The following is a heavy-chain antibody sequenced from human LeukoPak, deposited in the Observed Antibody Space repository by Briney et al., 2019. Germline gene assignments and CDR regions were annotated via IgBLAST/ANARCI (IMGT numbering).Heavy chain of an antibody. CDR2: INWNGGST. V-gene: IGHV3-20*04. D-gene: IGHD3-10*01. CDR3: ARVVRLRVDVNYFDY. Sequence: GGSLRLSCAASGFTFDDYGMSWVRQAPGKGLEWVSGINWNGGSTGYADSVKGRFTISRDNAKNSLYLQMNSLRAEDTAVYYCARVVRLRVDVNYFDYWGQGTLVTVSS. CDR1: GFTFDDYG. J-gene: IGHJ4*02.